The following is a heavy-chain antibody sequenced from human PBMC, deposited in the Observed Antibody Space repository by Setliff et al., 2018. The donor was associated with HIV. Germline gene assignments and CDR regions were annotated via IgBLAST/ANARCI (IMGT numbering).Heavy chain of an antibody. J-gene: IGHJ6*03. CDR3: ARDHPHGGWFSTSWDYYYMDV. Sequence: SETLSLTCFVSGVSISDHYWGWIRQPPGKGLEWIGTIYYSGSTYYNPSLKSRLTISVDTSKNQFSLKLSSVTAADAAVYYCARDHPHGGWFSTSWDYYYMDVWGKGTTVTVSS. CDR1: GVSISDHY. V-gene: IGHV4-39*07. D-gene: IGHD3-10*01. CDR2: IYYSGST.